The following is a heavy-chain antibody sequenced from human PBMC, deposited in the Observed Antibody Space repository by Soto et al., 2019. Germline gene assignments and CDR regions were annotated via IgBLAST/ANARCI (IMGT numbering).Heavy chain of an antibody. CDR1: GFSFGTYW. Sequence: RLSCAVSGFSFGTYWMSWVRQAPGKGLEWLASIKQDGSERYYLDSVKGRFTISRDNAKDSLSLQMNSLRGEDTAFYYCARDVGPITIFGEALSGYFDFWGQGTLVTVSS. CDR2: IKQDGSER. CDR3: ARDVGPITIFGEALSGYFDF. D-gene: IGHD3-3*01. J-gene: IGHJ4*02. V-gene: IGHV3-7*03.